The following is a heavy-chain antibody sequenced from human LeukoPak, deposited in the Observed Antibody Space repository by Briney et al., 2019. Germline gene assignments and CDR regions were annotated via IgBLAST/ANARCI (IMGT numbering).Heavy chain of an antibody. D-gene: IGHD1-26*01. V-gene: IGHV3-30*04. CDR3: ASSGSYRFDY. J-gene: IGHJ4*02. CDR1: GFTFSSYA. CDR2: ISYDGSNK. Sequence: GGSLRLSCAASGFTFSSYAMHWVRQAPGKGLEWVAVISYDGSNKYYADSVKGRFTISRDNSKNTLYLQMNSLRDEDTAVYYCASSGSYRFDYWDQGTLVTVSS.